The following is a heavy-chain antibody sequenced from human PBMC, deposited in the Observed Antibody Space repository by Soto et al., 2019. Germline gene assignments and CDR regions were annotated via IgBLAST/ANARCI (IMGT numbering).Heavy chain of an antibody. CDR2: TYYRSKWIH. J-gene: IGHJ6*02. CDR1: GNNVSSSSAA. Sequence: PSQSLALTCDSFGNNVSSSSAARNSPRQSPTRGLEWLGRTYYRSKWIHEYIVSMQSRITINPDTYKNQFALHIYSVTPEDTAVYYCEGVGPSGAMDVCGQATQATV. V-gene: IGHV6-1*01. D-gene: IGHD3-10*01. CDR3: EGVGPSGAMDV.